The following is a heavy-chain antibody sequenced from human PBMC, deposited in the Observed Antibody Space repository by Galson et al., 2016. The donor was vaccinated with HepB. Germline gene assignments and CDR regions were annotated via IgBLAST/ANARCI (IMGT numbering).Heavy chain of an antibody. CDR3: ARLSVGPSIDY. CDR2: IKHDGSEE. J-gene: IGHJ4*02. D-gene: IGHD4-23*01. Sequence: SLRLSCAGSEFAFSSYWMIWVRQAPGKGLEWLASIKHDGSEEYYLDSVKGRFTISRDNAKNSVYLQMNSLRAEDTAVYYCARLSVGPSIDYWGQGTLVTVSS. CDR1: EFAFSSYW. V-gene: IGHV3-7*05.